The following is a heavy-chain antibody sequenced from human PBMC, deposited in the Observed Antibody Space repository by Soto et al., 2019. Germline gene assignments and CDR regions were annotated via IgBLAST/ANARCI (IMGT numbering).Heavy chain of an antibody. CDR2: IKSKTDGGTT. V-gene: IGHV3-15*07. CDR3: TTGYCSGGSCYLDYYGMDV. D-gene: IGHD2-15*01. J-gene: IGHJ6*02. Sequence: GGSLRLSCAASGFTFSNAWMNWVXXXXXXXXXXVGRIKSKTDGGTTDYAAPVKGRFTISRDDSKNTLYLQMNSLKTEDTAVYYCTTGYCSGGSCYLDYYGMDVWGQGTTVTVSS. CDR1: GFTFSNAW.